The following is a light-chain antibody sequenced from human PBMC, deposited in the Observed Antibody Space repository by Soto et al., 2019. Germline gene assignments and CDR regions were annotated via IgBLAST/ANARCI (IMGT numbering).Light chain of an antibody. J-gene: IGKJ4*01. CDR1: QGISSA. CDR3: QQFNSYPPT. V-gene: IGKV1-13*02. Sequence: AIQLTQSPSSLSASVGDRVTITCRASQGISSALAWYQQKPGKAPKLLIYDASSLESGVPSRFSGSGSGTDFTLAISSRQPDDFATYYCQQFNSYPPTFGGWNKVEIK. CDR2: DAS.